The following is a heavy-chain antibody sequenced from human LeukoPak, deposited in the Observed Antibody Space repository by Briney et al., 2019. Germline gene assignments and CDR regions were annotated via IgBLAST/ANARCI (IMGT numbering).Heavy chain of an antibody. CDR1: GGTFSSYA. Sequence: ASVKVSCMASGGTFSSYAISWVRQAPGQGREGMGGIIPIFGTANYAQKFQGRVTITTDESTSTAYMERSSLRSEDTAVYYCARENIAAAGTFDYWGQGTLVTVSS. V-gene: IGHV1-69*05. J-gene: IGHJ4*02. CDR2: IIPIFGTA. CDR3: ARENIAAAGTFDY. D-gene: IGHD6-13*01.